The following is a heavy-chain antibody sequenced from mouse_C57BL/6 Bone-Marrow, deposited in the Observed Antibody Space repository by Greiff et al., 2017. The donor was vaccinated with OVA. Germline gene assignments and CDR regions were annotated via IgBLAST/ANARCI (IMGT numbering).Heavy chain of an antibody. V-gene: IGHV1-72*01. J-gene: IGHJ1*03. D-gene: IGHD1-1*01. CDR2: IDPNSGGT. Sequence: VQLQQPGAELVKPGASVKLSCKASGYTFTSYWMHWVKQRPGRGLEWIGRIDPNSGGTKYNEKFKSKATLTVDKPSSTAYMQLSSLTSEDSAVYYCARSPTVVAFYWYFDVWGTGTTVTVSS. CDR3: ARSPTVVAFYWYFDV. CDR1: GYTFTSYW.